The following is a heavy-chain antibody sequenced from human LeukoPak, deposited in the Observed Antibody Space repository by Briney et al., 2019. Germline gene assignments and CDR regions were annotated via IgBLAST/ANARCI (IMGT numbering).Heavy chain of an antibody. CDR2: IIPMVGTP. J-gene: IGHJ4*02. CDR3: AREKSTMYFDY. Sequence: ASVKVSCKAAGTSFNTYTFSWVRQAPGQGLEWMGQIIPMVGTPNYAQKFQDRVTITADESTTTAYLELSSLRSEDTAVYYCAREKSTMYFDYWGQGTLVTVSP. D-gene: IGHD5-24*01. V-gene: IGHV1-69*13. CDR1: GTSFNTYT.